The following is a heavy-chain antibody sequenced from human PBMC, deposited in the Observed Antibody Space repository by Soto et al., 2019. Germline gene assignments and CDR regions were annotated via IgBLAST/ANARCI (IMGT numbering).Heavy chain of an antibody. CDR2: IYYSGST. CDR3: ARVRIRAEMATITYYFDY. Sequence: SETLSLTCTVSGGSISSGGYYWSWIRQHPGKGLEWIGYIYYSGSTYYNPSLKSRVTISVDTSKNQFSLKLSSVTAADTAVYYCARVRIRAEMATITYYFDYWGQGTLVTVSS. V-gene: IGHV4-31*03. CDR1: GGSISSGGYY. J-gene: IGHJ4*02. D-gene: IGHD5-12*01.